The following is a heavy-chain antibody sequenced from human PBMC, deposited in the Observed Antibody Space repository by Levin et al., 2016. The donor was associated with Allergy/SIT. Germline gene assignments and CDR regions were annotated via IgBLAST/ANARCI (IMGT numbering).Heavy chain of an antibody. D-gene: IGHD4-11*01. CDR2: INHSGST. CDR1: GGSFSGYY. V-gene: IGHV4-34*01. J-gene: IGHJ4*02. CDR3: ARGNSVTNGFDY. Sequence: SETLSLTCAVYGGSFSGYYWSWIRQPPGKGLEWIGEINHSGSTNYNPSLKSRVTISVDTSKNQFSLKLSSVTAADTAVYYCARGNSVTNGFDYWGQGTLVTVSS.